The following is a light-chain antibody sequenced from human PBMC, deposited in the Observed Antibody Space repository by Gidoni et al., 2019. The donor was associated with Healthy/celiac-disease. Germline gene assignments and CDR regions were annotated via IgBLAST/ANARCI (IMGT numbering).Light chain of an antibody. V-gene: IGKV3-15*01. CDR3: QQYNNWPQT. J-gene: IGKJ2*01. CDR1: QSDSSN. CDR2: VAS. Sequence: EIVMTQSPAPLSVSPGERATLSCRARQSDSSNLAWYQQKPGQAPSLLIYVASTRATGIPARFSGSGSGTEFTLTISSLQSEDFSFYYCQQYNNWPQTFGQGTKLEIK.